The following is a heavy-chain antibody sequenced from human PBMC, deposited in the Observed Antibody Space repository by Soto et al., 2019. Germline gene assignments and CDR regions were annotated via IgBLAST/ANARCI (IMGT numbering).Heavy chain of an antibody. J-gene: IGHJ4*02. Sequence: SETLSLTCTVSGGSISSGGYYWSWIRQHPGKGLEWIGYIYYSGSTYYNPSLKSRVTISVDTSKDQFSLKLSSVTAADTAVYYCARDNYNLGLFDYWGQGTLVTVSS. CDR2: IYYSGST. CDR1: GGSISSGGYY. CDR3: ARDNYNLGLFDY. V-gene: IGHV4-31*03. D-gene: IGHD1-20*01.